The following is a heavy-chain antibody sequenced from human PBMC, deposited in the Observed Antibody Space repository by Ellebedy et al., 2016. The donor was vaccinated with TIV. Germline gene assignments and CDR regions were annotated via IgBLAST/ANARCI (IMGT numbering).Heavy chain of an antibody. J-gene: IGHJ3*01. V-gene: IGHV3-15*01. Sequence: GESLKISXEASGLIVTHASMTWVRQAPGKGLEWIGRIQSRSEGGTVAYAAPVQGRFIISRDESENKLFLQMFSLRTEDTGVYYCNTGWAYDDWGQGTRVTVS. CDR1: GLIVTHAS. CDR2: IQSRSEGGTV. CDR3: NTGWAYDD.